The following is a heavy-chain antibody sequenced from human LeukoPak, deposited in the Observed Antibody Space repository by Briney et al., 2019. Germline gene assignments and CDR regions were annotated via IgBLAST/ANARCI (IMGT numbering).Heavy chain of an antibody. J-gene: IGHJ6*02. D-gene: IGHD5-12*01. CDR2: INPNSGGT. Sequence: ASVKVSCKASGYTFTGYYMHWVRQAPGQGLEWMGWINPNSGGTNYAQKFQGWVTMTRDTSISTAYMELSRLRSDDTAVYYCARATTGYYYYGTDAWGQGTTVTVSS. CDR1: GYTFTGYY. V-gene: IGHV1-2*04. CDR3: ARATTGYYYYGTDA.